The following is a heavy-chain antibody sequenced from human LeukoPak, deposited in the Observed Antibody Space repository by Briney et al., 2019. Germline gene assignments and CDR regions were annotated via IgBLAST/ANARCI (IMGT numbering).Heavy chain of an antibody. V-gene: IGHV4-59*01. Sequence: PSETLSLTCTVSGGSISSYYWSWIRQPPGKGLEWIGYIYYSGSTNCNPSLKSRATVSVDTSKNQFSLTLSSVTAADTAVYYCARDGGKATDYAADYWDQGTLVTVSS. CDR1: GGSISSYY. CDR2: IYYSGST. D-gene: IGHD3-16*01. J-gene: IGHJ4*02. CDR3: ARDGGKATDYAADY.